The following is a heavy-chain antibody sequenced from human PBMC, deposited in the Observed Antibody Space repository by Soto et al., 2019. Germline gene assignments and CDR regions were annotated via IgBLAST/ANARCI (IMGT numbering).Heavy chain of an antibody. V-gene: IGHV1-46*01. CDR3: ARHLAAGDL. Sequence: QVHLVQSGAEVKKPGASVKVSCKASGYIFINYYIHWVRQAPGHGLEWMAIINPTGGSTNYAQKFQGRVTLSTDTSTSKVYMELSSLTSEDTAMYYCARHLAAGDLWDQGTLVTVSS. CDR2: INPTGGST. CDR1: GYIFINYY. D-gene: IGHD2-21*01. J-gene: IGHJ4*02.